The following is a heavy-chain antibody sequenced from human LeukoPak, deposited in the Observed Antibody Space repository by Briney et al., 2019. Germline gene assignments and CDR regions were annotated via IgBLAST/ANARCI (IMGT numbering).Heavy chain of an antibody. CDR2: INHSGRT. D-gene: IGHD6-19*01. Sequence: PSETLSLTCAVYGGSFSGYYWSCIRQPPGKGLEWIGEINHSGRTNYNPSLKSRVTISVDTSKNQFSLKLSSVTAADTAVYYCARSQWLVLYSFDYWGQGTLVTVSS. V-gene: IGHV4-34*01. CDR3: ARSQWLVLYSFDY. J-gene: IGHJ4*02. CDR1: GGSFSGYY.